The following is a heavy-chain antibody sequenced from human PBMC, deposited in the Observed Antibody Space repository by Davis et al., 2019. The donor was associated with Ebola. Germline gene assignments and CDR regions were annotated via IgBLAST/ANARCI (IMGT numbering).Heavy chain of an antibody. Sequence: SETLSLTCTVSGGSISNYYWSWIRQPPGKGLEWIGSTFHSGTPNYNPSLKSRVTISVDTSKNQFSLKLSSVTAADTAVYYCARDRIAAAGGFDYWGQGTLVTVSS. D-gene: IGHD6-13*01. CDR2: TFHSGTP. J-gene: IGHJ4*02. V-gene: IGHV4-59*12. CDR1: GGSISNYY. CDR3: ARDRIAAAGGFDY.